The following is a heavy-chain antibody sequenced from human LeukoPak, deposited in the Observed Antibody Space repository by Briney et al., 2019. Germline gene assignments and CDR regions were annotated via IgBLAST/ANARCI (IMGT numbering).Heavy chain of an antibody. V-gene: IGHV3-74*01. Sequence: TGGSLRLSCAASGFTFTKYWMHWVRQAPGKGPVWVARINSDGSSTSYADSVKGRFTISRDNAKNTLYLQMNSLRAEDTAVYYCTDLSTGDAFDIWGQGTMVTVSS. J-gene: IGHJ3*02. CDR1: GFTFTKYW. CDR2: INSDGSST. CDR3: TDLSTGDAFDI. D-gene: IGHD1-1*01.